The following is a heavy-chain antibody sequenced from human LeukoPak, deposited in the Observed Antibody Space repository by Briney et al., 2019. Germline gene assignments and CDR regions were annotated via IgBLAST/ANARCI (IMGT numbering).Heavy chain of an antibody. J-gene: IGHJ4*02. V-gene: IGHV3-23*01. D-gene: IGHD3-22*01. CDR2: ISGSGGST. CDR1: GFTFSSYA. CDR3: ARKEVAYYDNV. Sequence: GGSLRLSCAASGFTFSSYAMSWVRQAPGKGLEWVSAISGSGGSTYYADSVKGRFTISRDNSKNTPYLQMNSLRVEDTAVYYCARKEVAYYDNVWGQGTLVTVSS.